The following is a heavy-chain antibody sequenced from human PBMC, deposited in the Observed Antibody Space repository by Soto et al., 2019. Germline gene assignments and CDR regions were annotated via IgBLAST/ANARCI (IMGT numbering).Heavy chain of an antibody. J-gene: IGHJ5*02. CDR3: AKTGTDGSWFDP. Sequence: SGPTLVNPTQTLTLTCTFSGFSLRNSGMRVSWIRQPPGKALELLARIDWDDDKFYSTSLPTRLTISKDTSKNRVVLTMTNMDPVDTATYYCAKTGTDGSWFDPWGQGTLVSVSS. V-gene: IGHV2-70*04. D-gene: IGHD1-1*01. CDR2: IDWDDDK. CDR1: GFSLRNSGMR.